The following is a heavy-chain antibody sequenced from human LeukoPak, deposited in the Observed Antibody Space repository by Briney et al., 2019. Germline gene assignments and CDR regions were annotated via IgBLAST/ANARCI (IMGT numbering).Heavy chain of an antibody. CDR2: INPSGGST. CDR3: ARGYYDFWSGPQYFDY. CDR1: GYTFTGYY. V-gene: IGHV1-46*01. D-gene: IGHD3-3*01. Sequence: GASVKVSCKASGYTFTGYYMHWVRQAPGQGLEWMGIINPSGGSTSYAQKFQGRVTMTRDMSTSTVYMELSSLRSEDTAVYYCARGYYDFWSGPQYFDYWGQGTLVTVSS. J-gene: IGHJ4*02.